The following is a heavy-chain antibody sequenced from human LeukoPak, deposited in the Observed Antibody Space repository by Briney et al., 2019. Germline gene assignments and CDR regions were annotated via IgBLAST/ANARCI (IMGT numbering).Heavy chain of an antibody. J-gene: IGHJ3*02. CDR1: GFTFDDYA. Sequence: TGGSLRLSCAASGFTFDDYAMHWVRKAPGKGLEWVSLISGNGGNTYYADSVKGRFTISRDNSKNSLYLQMNSLRTEDTALYYCAKPRSDAFDIWGQGTMVTVSS. CDR3: AKPRSDAFDI. CDR2: ISGNGGNT. V-gene: IGHV3-43*02.